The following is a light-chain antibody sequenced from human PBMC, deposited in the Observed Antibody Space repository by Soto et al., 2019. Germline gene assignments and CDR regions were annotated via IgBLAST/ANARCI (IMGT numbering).Light chain of an antibody. CDR2: GNS. J-gene: IGLJ1*01. Sequence: QSVLTQPPSVSGAPGQRVTISCTGSSSNIGAGYDVHWYQQLPGTAPKLLIYGNSNRPSGVSARFSASKSGNTASLTISGLQAEDEADYYCNSRGGSRPYYVFGTGTKV. CDR3: NSRGGSRPYYV. V-gene: IGLV1-40*01. CDR1: SSNIGAGYD.